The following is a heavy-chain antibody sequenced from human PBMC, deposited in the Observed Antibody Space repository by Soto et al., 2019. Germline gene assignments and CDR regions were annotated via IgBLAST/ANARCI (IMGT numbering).Heavy chain of an antibody. CDR3: ARDGTVTPFEYYYYYGMDV. J-gene: IGHJ6*02. Sequence: GASVKVSCKASGYTFTSYGISWVRQAPGQGLEWMGWISAYNGNTNYAQKLQGRVTMTTDTSTSTAYMELRSLRSDDTAVYYCARDGTVTPFEYYYYYGMDVWGQGTTVTVSS. CDR2: ISAYNGNT. D-gene: IGHD4-4*01. CDR1: GYTFTSYG. V-gene: IGHV1-18*01.